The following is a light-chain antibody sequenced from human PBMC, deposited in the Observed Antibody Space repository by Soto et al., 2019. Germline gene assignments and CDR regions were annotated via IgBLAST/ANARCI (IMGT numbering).Light chain of an antibody. V-gene: IGLV1-51*01. CDR2: DNG. CDR3: GTWDNSLSAV. Sequence: QSVLTQPPSVSAAPGQKVTISCSGSSSNIVSNYVSWYQQLPGTAPKLLIYDNGKRPSGIPDRFSGSQSGTSATLGITGPQTGDEADYYCGTWDNSLSAVFGGGTKLTVL. J-gene: IGLJ2*01. CDR1: SSNIVSNY.